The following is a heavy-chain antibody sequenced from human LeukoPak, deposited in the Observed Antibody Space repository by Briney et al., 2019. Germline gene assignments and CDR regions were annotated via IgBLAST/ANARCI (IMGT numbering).Heavy chain of an antibody. Sequence: ASVKVSCKASGYTFTSYAMNWVRQAPGQGLEWMGWINTNTGNPTYAQGFTGRFVFSLDTSVSTAYLQISSLKAEDTAVYYCARDYGDYGLSGADAFDIWGQGTMVTVSS. J-gene: IGHJ3*02. CDR2: INTNTGNP. CDR1: GYTFTSYA. CDR3: ARDYGDYGLSGADAFDI. V-gene: IGHV7-4-1*02. D-gene: IGHD4-17*01.